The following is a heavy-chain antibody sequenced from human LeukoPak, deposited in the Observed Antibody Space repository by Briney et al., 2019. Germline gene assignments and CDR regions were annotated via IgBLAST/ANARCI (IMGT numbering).Heavy chain of an antibody. CDR3: ATYGDYTSSSNYFDY. CDR2: ISSSGGTT. V-gene: IGHV3-23*01. Sequence: PGGSLRLSCAASGFTFSNYAMSWVRQAPGKGLEWVSFISSSGGTTYYADSVKGRFTISRDNSKNTLYLQMNSLKVEDTAIYYCATYGDYTSSSNYFDYWGQGTLVTVSS. J-gene: IGHJ4*02. D-gene: IGHD4-17*01. CDR1: GFTFSNYA.